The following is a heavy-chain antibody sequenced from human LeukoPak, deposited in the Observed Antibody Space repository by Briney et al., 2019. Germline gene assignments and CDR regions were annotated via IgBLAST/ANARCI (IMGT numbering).Heavy chain of an antibody. CDR3: ARDRGRSSWDY. J-gene: IGHJ4*02. V-gene: IGHV4-59*01. CDR1: GGSISSYY. CDR2: IYYSGST. D-gene: IGHD6-13*01. Sequence: SETLSLTCTVSGGSISSYYWSWIRQPPGKGLEWIGYIYYSGSTSYNPSLKSRVTISVDTSKNQFSLKLSSVTAADTAVYYCARDRGRSSWDYWGQGTLVTVSS.